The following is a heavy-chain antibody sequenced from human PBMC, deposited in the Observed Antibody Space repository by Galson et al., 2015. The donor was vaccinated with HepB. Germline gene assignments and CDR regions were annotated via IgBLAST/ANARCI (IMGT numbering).Heavy chain of an antibody. D-gene: IGHD3-3*01. CDR3: ATGGAYYGFWSDYEMHDAYDI. Sequence: ETLSLTCTVSGASISRYYWNWIRQPPGEGLEWIGYIYGSRNTDYNPSLQSRATILLDRSKNQVSLKLTSVTAADSAVYYCATGGAYYGFWSDYEMHDAYDIWGQGTLVTVSS. V-gene: IGHV4-59*12. CDR2: IYGSRNT. CDR1: GASISRYY. J-gene: IGHJ3*02.